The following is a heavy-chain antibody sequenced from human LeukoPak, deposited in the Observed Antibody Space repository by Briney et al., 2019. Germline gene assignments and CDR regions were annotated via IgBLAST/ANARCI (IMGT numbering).Heavy chain of an antibody. CDR1: GGSFNSDDYY. CDR3: ASGPRNYYYSGSYHY. D-gene: IGHD3-10*01. Sequence: SETLSLTCGVSGGSFNSDDYYWNWIRQPPGRGLEWIGYIYYGGNTNYNPSLRSRVTISMDTSKNQFSLKVNSVTAADTAVYFCASGPRNYYYSGSYHYWGQGTLVTVSS. J-gene: IGHJ4*02. V-gene: IGHV4-61*08. CDR2: IYYGGNT.